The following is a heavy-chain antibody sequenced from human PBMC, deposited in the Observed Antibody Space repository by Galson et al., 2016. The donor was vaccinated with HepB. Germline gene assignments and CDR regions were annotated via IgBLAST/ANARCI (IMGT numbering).Heavy chain of an antibody. V-gene: IGHV3-30*18. CDR3: AKDTRRGFDWSGWQDS. D-gene: IGHD6-25*01. CDR1: GFNFSRFG. Sequence: SLRLSCAASGFNFSRFGMHWVRQSPGEGLQWVAVLSYNGRNDYYSDSVKGRFTVSRDNSKNTLYLQMDNLNVADTAVYYCAKDTRRGFDWSGWQDSWGRGTLVTVSS. J-gene: IGHJ4*02. CDR2: LSYNGRND.